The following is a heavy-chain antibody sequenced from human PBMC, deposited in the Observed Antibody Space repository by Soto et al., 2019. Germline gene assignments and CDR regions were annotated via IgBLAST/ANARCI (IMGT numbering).Heavy chain of an antibody. V-gene: IGHV3-23*04. CDR3: ANDRRAAVASFDC. CDR1: GFTFGSYG. D-gene: IGHD6-19*01. CDR2: ISGSGVST. Sequence: EVQLVESGGGLVQPGGSLRLSCAASGFTFGSYGMTWVRQAPGKGLEWVSSISGSGVSTDYADSVQGRFTISRDNSKNTLFLQMSSLRAEDTALYYCANDRRAAVASFDCWGQGALVTVSS. J-gene: IGHJ4*02.